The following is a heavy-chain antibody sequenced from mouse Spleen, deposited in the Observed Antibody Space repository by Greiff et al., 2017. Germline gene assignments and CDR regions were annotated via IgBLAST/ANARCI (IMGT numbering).Heavy chain of an antibody. J-gene: IGHJ2*01. CDR2: IYPGAGDT. CDR3: ARDLGREDYFDY. D-gene: IGHD4-1*01. CDR1: GYAFSSYW. Sequence: QVQLKESGAELVKPGASVKISCKASGYAFSSYWMNWVKQRPGKGLEWIGQIYPGAGDTNYNGKFKGKATLTADKSSSTAYMQLSSLTSEDSAVYFCARDLGREDYFDYWGQGTTLTVSS. V-gene: IGHV1-80*01.